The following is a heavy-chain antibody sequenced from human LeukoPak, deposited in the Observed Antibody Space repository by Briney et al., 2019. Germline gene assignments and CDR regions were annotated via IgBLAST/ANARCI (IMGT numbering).Heavy chain of an antibody. CDR2: INPSGGST. Sequence: ASVKVSCKASGYTFTNNYMHWVRQAPGQGLGWMGIINPSGGSTNYAQKFQGRVTMTRDTSTSTVYMELSGLRSEDTAVYYCARAVGIVVVVVATLDYWGQGTLVTVSS. D-gene: IGHD2-15*01. CDR3: ARAVGIVVVVVATLDY. CDR1: GYTFTNNY. J-gene: IGHJ4*02. V-gene: IGHV1-46*01.